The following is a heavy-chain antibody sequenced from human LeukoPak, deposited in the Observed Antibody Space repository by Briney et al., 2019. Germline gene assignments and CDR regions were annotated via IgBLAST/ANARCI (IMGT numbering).Heavy chain of an antibody. CDR3: ARGGNYDSSGSFDY. J-gene: IGHJ4*02. CDR2: VYYSGST. CDR1: SGSIRSYY. V-gene: IGHV4-59*01. Sequence: SETLSLTCTASSGSIRSYYWSWIRQPPGKGLEWIGYVYYSGSTNYNPSLKSRVIMSVGTSKNQFSLKLTSVTAADTAMYYCARGGNYDSSGSFDYWGQGTLVTVSS. D-gene: IGHD3-22*01.